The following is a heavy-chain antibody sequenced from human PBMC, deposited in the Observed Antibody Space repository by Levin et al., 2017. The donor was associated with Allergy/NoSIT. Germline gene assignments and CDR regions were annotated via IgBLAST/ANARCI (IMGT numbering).Heavy chain of an antibody. CDR2: IYYSGST. V-gene: IGHV4-61*01. D-gene: IGHD3-3*01. Sequence: SETLSLTCTVSGGSVSSGSYYWSWIRQPPGKGLEWIGYIYYSGSTNYNPSLKSRVTISVDTSKNQFSLKLSSVTAADTAVYYCARLVWSAYSFDYWGQGTLVTVSS. J-gene: IGHJ4*02. CDR1: GGSVSSGSYY. CDR3: ARLVWSAYSFDY.